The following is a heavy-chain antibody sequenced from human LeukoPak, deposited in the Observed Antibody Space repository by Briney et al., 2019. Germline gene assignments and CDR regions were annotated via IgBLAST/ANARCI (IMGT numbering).Heavy chain of an antibody. CDR3: ARQIGRGLWAFDY. J-gene: IGHJ4*02. CDR2: IYYSGST. V-gene: IGHV4-39*01. D-gene: IGHD2-21*01. Sequence: PSETLSLTCTVSGGSITIADYWWAWIRQPPGKGLEWTANIYYSGSTHYNPALKSRVYISVDTSKSQFSLKLSSVTAADTAVYYCARQIGRGLWAFDYWGQGTPVTVSS. CDR1: GGSITIADYW.